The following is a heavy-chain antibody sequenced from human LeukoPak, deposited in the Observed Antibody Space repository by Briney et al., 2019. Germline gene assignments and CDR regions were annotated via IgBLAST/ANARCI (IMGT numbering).Heavy chain of an antibody. CDR2: IYTSGST. D-gene: IGHD5-12*01. J-gene: IGHJ4*02. Sequence: SETLSLTCTVSGGSISSYYWSWIRQPAGKGLEWIGRIYTSGSTNYNPSLKSRVTMSVDTSKNQFSLKLSSVTAADPAVYYCARHTWSGYDFPPIDYWGQGTLVTVSS. CDR3: ARHTWSGYDFPPIDY. V-gene: IGHV4-4*07. CDR1: GGSISSYY.